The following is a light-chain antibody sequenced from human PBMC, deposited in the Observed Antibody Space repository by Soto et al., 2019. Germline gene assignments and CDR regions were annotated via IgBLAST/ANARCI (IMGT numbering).Light chain of an antibody. V-gene: IGKV3-20*01. CDR2: RVY. Sequence: EIVLTQSPGTVSLSPGERATLSCRASQSISNNYLTWYQQKPGQAPRLLIYRVYNRATGIPDRFSGSGSGTDFTLTISRLVPEDFAVYFCQQHGSSPWTFGQGTKVEI. CDR1: QSISNNY. CDR3: QQHGSSPWT. J-gene: IGKJ1*01.